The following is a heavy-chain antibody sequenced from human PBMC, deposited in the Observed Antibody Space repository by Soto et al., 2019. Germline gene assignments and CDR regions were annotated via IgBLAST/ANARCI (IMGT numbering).Heavy chain of an antibody. CDR3: ARAEYDSSGYYLDY. CDR2: IWYDGSNK. Sequence: QVQLVESGGGVVQPGRSLRLSCAASGFTFSSYGMHWVRQAPGKGLEWVAVIWYDGSNKYYADSVKGRFTISRDNSKNTLYLQMHSLRAEDTAVYYCARAEYDSSGYYLDYWGQGTLVTVSS. J-gene: IGHJ4*02. CDR1: GFTFSSYG. V-gene: IGHV3-33*01. D-gene: IGHD3-22*01.